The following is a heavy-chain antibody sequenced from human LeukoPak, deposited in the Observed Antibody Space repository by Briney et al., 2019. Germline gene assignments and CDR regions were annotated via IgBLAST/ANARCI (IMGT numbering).Heavy chain of an antibody. Sequence: PGGSLRLSCAASGFTFSSYGMHWVRQAPGKGLEWVAVIWYDGSNKYYADSVKGRFTISRDNSKNTLYLQMNSLRAEDTAVYYCAKGSSGWYVIDYWGQGTLVTVSS. CDR2: IWYDGSNK. D-gene: IGHD6-19*01. J-gene: IGHJ4*02. V-gene: IGHV3-33*06. CDR1: GFTFSSYG. CDR3: AKGSSGWYVIDY.